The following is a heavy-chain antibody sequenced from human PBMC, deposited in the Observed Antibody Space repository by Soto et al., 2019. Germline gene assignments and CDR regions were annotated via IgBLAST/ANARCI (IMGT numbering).Heavy chain of an antibody. D-gene: IGHD2-21*02. CDR2: IYSGGST. J-gene: IGHJ5*02. Sequence: EVQLVESGGGLVQPGGSLRLSCAASGFTVSSNYMSWVRQAPGKGLEWVSVIYSGGSTYYADSVKGRFTISRHNSKNTVYLQMNSLRAEDTAVYYCARGRDCGGDCPNWLDPWGQGTLVTVSS. CDR1: GFTVSSNY. CDR3: ARGRDCGGDCPNWLDP. V-gene: IGHV3-53*04.